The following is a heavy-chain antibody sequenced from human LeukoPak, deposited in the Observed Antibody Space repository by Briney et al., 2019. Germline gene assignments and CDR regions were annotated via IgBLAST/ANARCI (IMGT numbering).Heavy chain of an antibody. CDR3: ARTPRDGYNSPYFDY. Sequence: PSETLSLTCTVSGGSISGYYWGWIRQPPGKGLEWIGSIYYSGNTYYNPSLKSRVTISVDTSKNQFSLKLSSMTAADTAVYYCARTPRDGYNSPYFDYWGQGTLVTVSS. J-gene: IGHJ4*02. D-gene: IGHD5-24*01. CDR2: IYYSGNT. CDR1: GGSISGYY. V-gene: IGHV4-39*01.